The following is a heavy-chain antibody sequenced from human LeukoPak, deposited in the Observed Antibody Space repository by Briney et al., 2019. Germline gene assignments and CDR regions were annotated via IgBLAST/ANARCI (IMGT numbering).Heavy chain of an antibody. CDR1: GFTFSSYA. J-gene: IGHJ4*02. V-gene: IGHV3-30*14. Sequence: GGSLRLSCAASGFTFSSYAMHWVRQAPGKGLEWVAVISYDGGNKYYADSVKGRFTISRDNSKNTLSLQMNSLRAEDTAVYYCTRGSSTDYWGQGTLVTVSS. CDR2: ISYDGGNK. D-gene: IGHD6-13*01. CDR3: TRGSSTDY.